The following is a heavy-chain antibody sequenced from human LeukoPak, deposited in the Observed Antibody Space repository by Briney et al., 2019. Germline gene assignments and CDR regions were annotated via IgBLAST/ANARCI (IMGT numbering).Heavy chain of an antibody. CDR1: GFTFSSYW. CDR3: ARDFNWNLDY. D-gene: IGHD1-20*01. J-gene: IGHJ4*02. V-gene: IGHV3-7*01. CDR2: VKQDGSEK. Sequence: GGSLRLSCAASGFTFSSYWMSWVRQAPGKGLEWVASVKQDGSEKYSVDFVRGRFTISRDNAKNSLYLQMNSLRAEDTAVYYCARDFNWNLDYWGQGTLVTVSS.